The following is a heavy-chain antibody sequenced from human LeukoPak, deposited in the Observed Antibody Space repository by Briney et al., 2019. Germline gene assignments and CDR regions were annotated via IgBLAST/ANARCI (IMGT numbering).Heavy chain of an antibody. Sequence: GGSLRLSCAASGFTFSSYWMSWVRQAPGNGLEWVANIKQDGSEKYYVDSVKGRLTISTNNAKHSLYLQMNSMRAEDTAVYYCARDSSGYSSGWANYYYYYMDVWGKGTTVTISS. CDR3: ARDSSGYSSGWANYYYYYMDV. V-gene: IGHV3-7*01. CDR1: GFTFSSYW. J-gene: IGHJ6*03. CDR2: IKQDGSEK. D-gene: IGHD6-19*01.